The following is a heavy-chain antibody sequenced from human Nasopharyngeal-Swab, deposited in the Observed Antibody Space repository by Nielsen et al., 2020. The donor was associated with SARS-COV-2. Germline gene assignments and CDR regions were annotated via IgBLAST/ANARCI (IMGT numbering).Heavy chain of an antibody. Sequence: VRQMPGKGLEWVGRIRSKANSYATAYAASVKGRFTISRDDSKNTAYLQMNSLRAEDTAVYYCARVQGGYDSSGSLLLPFHFDYWGQGTLVTVSS. J-gene: IGHJ4*02. V-gene: IGHV3-73*01. CDR3: ARVQGGYDSSGSLLLPFHFDY. CDR2: IRSKANSYAT. D-gene: IGHD3-22*01.